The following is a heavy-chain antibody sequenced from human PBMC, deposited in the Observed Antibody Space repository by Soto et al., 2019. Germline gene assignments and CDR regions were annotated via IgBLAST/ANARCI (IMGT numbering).Heavy chain of an antibody. Sequence: PSETLSLTCTVSGGSISRSSYYWGWIRQPPGKGLEWIGSIYYSASTYYNPSLKSRVTISVDTSKNQFSLKLSSVTAADTAVYYCARQPATTYGSAGPPDVWGQGTTVTVSS. CDR2: IYYSAST. CDR1: GGSISRSSYY. J-gene: IGHJ6*02. V-gene: IGHV4-39*01. D-gene: IGHD3-10*01. CDR3: ARQPATTYGSAGPPDV.